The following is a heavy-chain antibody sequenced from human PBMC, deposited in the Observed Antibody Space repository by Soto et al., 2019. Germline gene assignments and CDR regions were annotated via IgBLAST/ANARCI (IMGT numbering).Heavy chain of an antibody. J-gene: IGHJ4*02. CDR2: IYYSGST. CDR1: GGSISSSSYY. Sequence: SETLSLTCTVSGGSISSSSYYWGWIRQPPGKGLEWIGSIYYSGSTYYNPSLKSRVTISVDTSKNQFSLKLSSVTAADTAVYYCARQRNYDYSSGDFFDYWGQGTLVTVSS. D-gene: IGHD3-16*01. V-gene: IGHV4-39*01. CDR3: ARQRNYDYSSGDFFDY.